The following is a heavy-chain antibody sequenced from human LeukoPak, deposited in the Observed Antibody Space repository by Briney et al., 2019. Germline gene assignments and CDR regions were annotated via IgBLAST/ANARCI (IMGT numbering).Heavy chain of an antibody. Sequence: GGSLRLSCAASGFTFSSYWMSWVRQAPGKGLVWVSRIDSGGSNTNYADSVKGRVTISRDNAKNTLYLEMNNLRDEDTAVYYCTRDRSYSSDSWGQGTLVTVSS. CDR2: IDSGGSNT. CDR3: TRDRSYSSDS. V-gene: IGHV3-74*01. CDR1: GFTFSSYW. J-gene: IGHJ4*02. D-gene: IGHD2-21*01.